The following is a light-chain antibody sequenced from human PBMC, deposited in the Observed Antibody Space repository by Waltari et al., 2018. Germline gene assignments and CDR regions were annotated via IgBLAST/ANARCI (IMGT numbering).Light chain of an antibody. CDR1: RSRFSSFDNRNY. V-gene: IGKV4-1*01. CDR3: HQYYSIPLT. Sequence: DIVLTQSPESPAVALGEEATINCKSSRSRFSSFDNRNYLTWYQQKPGQPPKLLIYWASTRESGVPDRFSGSGSGTDFTLTISRLQAEDVAVYYCHQYYSIPLTFGGGTKVEIK. CDR2: WAS. J-gene: IGKJ4*01.